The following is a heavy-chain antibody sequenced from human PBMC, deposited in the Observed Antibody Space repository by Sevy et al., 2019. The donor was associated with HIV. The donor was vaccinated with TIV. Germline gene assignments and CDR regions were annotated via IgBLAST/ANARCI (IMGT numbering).Heavy chain of an antibody. Sequence: GGSLRLSCAASGFTFNDYYMSWIRQAPGKGLEWVSYISSSGSTIYYADSVKGRFTISRDNAKNSLYLQMNSLRAEDTAVYYCARDTDWNYYAFDIWGQGTMVTVSS. V-gene: IGHV3-11*01. J-gene: IGHJ3*02. CDR3: ARDTDWNYYAFDI. CDR1: GFTFNDYY. CDR2: ISSSGSTI. D-gene: IGHD1-7*01.